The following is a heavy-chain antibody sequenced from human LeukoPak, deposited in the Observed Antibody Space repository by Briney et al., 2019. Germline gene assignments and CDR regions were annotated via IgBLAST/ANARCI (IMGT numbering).Heavy chain of an antibody. CDR2: IYYSGST. V-gene: IGHV4-31*03. CDR3: ARGWGYCSSTSCYYYYQHYIDV. CDR1: GGSISSGGYY. D-gene: IGHD2-2*01. Sequence: PSETLSLTCTVSGGSISSGGYYWSWIRQHPGKGLEWIGYIYYSGSTYYNPSLKSRVTISVDTSKNQFSLKLSSVTAADTAVYYCARGWGYCSSTSCYYYYQHYIDVWGKGTTVTVSS. J-gene: IGHJ6*03.